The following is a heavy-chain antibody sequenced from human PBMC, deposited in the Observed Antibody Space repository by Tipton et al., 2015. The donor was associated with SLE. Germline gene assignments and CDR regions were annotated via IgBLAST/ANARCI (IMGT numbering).Heavy chain of an antibody. CDR1: GGSFSGYY. J-gene: IGHJ6*03. CDR2: INHSGST. V-gene: IGHV4-34*01. Sequence: TLSLTCAVYGGSFSGYYWSWIRPPPGKGLEWIGEINHSGSTNYNPSLKSRVTISVDTSKNQFSLKLSSVTAADTAVYYCARGLAAAGTGHYYYYYMDVWGKGTTVTVSS. CDR3: ARGLAAAGTGHYYYYYMDV. D-gene: IGHD6-13*01.